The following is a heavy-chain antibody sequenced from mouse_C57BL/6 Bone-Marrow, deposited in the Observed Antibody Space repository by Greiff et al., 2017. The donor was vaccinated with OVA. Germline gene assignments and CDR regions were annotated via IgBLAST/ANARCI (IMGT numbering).Heavy chain of an antibody. V-gene: IGHV5-4*01. Sequence: EVKVVESGGGLVKPGGSLKLSCAASGFTFSSYAMSWVRQTPEKRLEWVATISDGGSYTYYPDNVKGRFTISRDNAKNNLYLQMSHLKSEDTAMYYCAREGLRFDYWGQGTTLTVSS. CDR3: AREGLRFDY. D-gene: IGHD2-2*01. CDR2: ISDGGSYT. J-gene: IGHJ2*01. CDR1: GFTFSSYA.